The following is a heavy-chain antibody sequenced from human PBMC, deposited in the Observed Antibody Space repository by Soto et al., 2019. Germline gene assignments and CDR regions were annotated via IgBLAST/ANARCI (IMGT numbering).Heavy chain of an antibody. Sequence: EVQLLDSGGGWVQPGGSLRLSCVASGFVFSDYAMRWVRQAPGKGLEWVSAISAGGSDTYYADSVKGRFTVSRVNSKNTLYLQMNTLRAEDTVIYYCASVASWCGSSSCYTEGFDSWGQGTLVTVSS. J-gene: IGHJ4*02. CDR1: GFVFSDYA. V-gene: IGHV3-23*01. D-gene: IGHD2-2*01. CDR2: ISAGGSDT. CDR3: ASVASWCGSSSCYTEGFDS.